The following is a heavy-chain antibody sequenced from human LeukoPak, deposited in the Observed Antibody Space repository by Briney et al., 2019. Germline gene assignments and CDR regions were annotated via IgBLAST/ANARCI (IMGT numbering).Heavy chain of an antibody. D-gene: IGHD3-10*01. CDR3: ARGLGTMVRGVISSWFDP. Sequence: ASVKVSCKASGYTFTGYYMHWVRQAPGQGLEWMGWINLNSGGTNYAQKFQGRVTMTRDTSISTAYMELSRLRSDDTAVYYCARGLGTMVRGVISSWFDPWGQGTLVTVSS. CDR1: GYTFTGYY. V-gene: IGHV1-2*02. CDR2: INLNSGGT. J-gene: IGHJ5*02.